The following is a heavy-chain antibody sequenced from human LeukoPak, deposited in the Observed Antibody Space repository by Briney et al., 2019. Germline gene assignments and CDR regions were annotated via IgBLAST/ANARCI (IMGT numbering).Heavy chain of an antibody. CDR1: GFTFTSSA. V-gene: IGHV1-58*01. CDR2: IVVGSGNT. J-gene: IGHJ4*02. CDR3: AASIEMATMFDY. D-gene: IGHD5-24*01. Sequence: ASVNVSCKASGFTFTSSAVQWVRQARGQRLEWIGGIVVGSGNTNYAQKFQERVTITRDMSTSTAYMELSSLRSEGTAVYYCAASIEMATMFDYWGQGTLVTVSS.